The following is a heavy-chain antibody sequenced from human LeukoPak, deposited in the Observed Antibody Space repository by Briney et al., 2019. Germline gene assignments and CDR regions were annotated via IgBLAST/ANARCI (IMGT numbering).Heavy chain of an antibody. D-gene: IGHD3-10*01. J-gene: IGHJ4*02. CDR3: ARQRVLISYYFDY. Sequence: GGSLRLSCAASGFTFSSYWMSWVRQAPGNGLEWVANIKQDGSEKYYVDSVKGRFTISRDNAKNSLYLQMNSLRAEDTAVYYCARQRVLISYYFDYWGQGTLVTVSS. CDR1: GFTFSSYW. CDR2: IKQDGSEK. V-gene: IGHV3-7*01.